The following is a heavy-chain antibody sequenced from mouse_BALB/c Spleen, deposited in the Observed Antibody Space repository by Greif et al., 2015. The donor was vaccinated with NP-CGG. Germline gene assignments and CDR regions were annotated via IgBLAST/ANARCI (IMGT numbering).Heavy chain of an antibody. V-gene: IGHV14-3*02. CDR3: APLWLRQTFDY. J-gene: IGHJ2*01. CDR1: GFNIKDTY. D-gene: IGHD2-2*01. Sequence: VQLQQSGAELVKPGASVKLSCTASGFNIKDTYMHWVKQRPEQGLEWIGRIDPANGNTKYDPKFQGKATITADTSSNTAYLQLSSLTSEDTAVYYCAPLWLRQTFDYWGQGTTLTVSS. CDR2: IDPANGNT.